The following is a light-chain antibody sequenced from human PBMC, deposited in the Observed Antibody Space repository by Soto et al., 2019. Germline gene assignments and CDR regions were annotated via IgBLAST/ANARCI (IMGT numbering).Light chain of an antibody. CDR3: QEYNHWHPVT. V-gene: IGKV3-15*01. CDR2: GAS. J-gene: IGKJ4*01. Sequence: EFVLTQSPGTLSLSPGERATLSCRAIQTVRNNYLAWYQQKPGQAPRLLIYGASTRATGIPARFSGSGSGTEFSLTISSLQSEDFAVYYCQEYNHWHPVTFGGGTKVDIK. CDR1: QTVRNN.